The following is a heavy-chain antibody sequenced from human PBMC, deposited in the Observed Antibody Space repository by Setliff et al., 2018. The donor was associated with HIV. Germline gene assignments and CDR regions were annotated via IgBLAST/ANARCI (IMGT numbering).Heavy chain of an antibody. CDR2: VHYSGSL. V-gene: IGHV4-31*11. J-gene: IGHJ4*02. D-gene: IGHD4-17*01. Sequence: KPSETLSLTCAVSGDSISSRDHYWGFIRQHPGRGLGWIGYVHYSGSLYYNPSLNNRITISVDSSKNQFSLRLTSVTAADTAVYYCARAIRRAPPSDYLPGDCFDSWGQGTLVTVSS. CDR1: GDSISSRDHY. CDR3: ARAIRRAPPSDYLPGDCFDS.